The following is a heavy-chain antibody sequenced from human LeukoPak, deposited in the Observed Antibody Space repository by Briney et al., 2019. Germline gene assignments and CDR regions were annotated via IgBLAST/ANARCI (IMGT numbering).Heavy chain of an antibody. CDR2: TYYRSKWYN. V-gene: IGHV6-1*01. CDR3: ARGYDYHNTWFDP. CDR1: GDSVSINSAA. Sequence: SPTLSLTCAISGDSVSINSAAWNWVRQSPSRGLEWLGSTYYRSKWYNDYAVSVKSRITINPATSKTQFSLQLNSVTPEDTAVYSCARGYDYHNTWFDPWGQGTLVTVSS. D-gene: IGHD4-11*01. J-gene: IGHJ5*02.